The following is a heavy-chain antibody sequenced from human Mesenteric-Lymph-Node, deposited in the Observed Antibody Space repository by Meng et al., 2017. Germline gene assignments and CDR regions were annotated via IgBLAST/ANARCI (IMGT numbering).Heavy chain of an antibody. D-gene: IGHD4-23*01. CDR3: ARANYGGGDFDY. Sequence: ASVKVSCKASGYTFTGYYMHWVRQAPGQGLEWMGWISAYNGNTNYAQKLQGRVTMTTDTSTSTAYMELRSLRSDDTAVYYCARANYGGGDFDYWGQGTLVTVSS. CDR1: GYTFTGYY. CDR2: ISAYNGNT. V-gene: IGHV1-18*04. J-gene: IGHJ4*02.